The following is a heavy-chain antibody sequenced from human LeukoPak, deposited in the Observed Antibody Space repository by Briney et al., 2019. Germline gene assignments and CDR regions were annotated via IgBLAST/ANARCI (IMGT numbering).Heavy chain of an antibody. J-gene: IGHJ4*02. Sequence: SGALSLTFAVSGYSISSGYYWGWIRQPPGKGLEWLGSIYHSGSTYYNPSLKSRVTISVDTSKNQFSLKLISVTAADTAVYYCARSKIAVAAPFDYWGQGTLVTVSS. CDR3: ARSKIAVAAPFDY. V-gene: IGHV4-38-2*01. CDR1: GYSISSGYY. CDR2: IYHSGST. D-gene: IGHD6-19*01.